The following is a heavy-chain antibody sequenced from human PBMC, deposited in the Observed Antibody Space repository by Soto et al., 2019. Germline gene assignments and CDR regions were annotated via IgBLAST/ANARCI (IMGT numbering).Heavy chain of an antibody. CDR1: GYTFTNFY. V-gene: IGHV1-46*01. CDR2: IRPSSGAT. D-gene: IGHD7-27*01. CDR3: GRGEIWAGETDY. J-gene: IGHJ4*02. Sequence: GASVKVSCKASGYTFTNFYMHWVRQAPGQGLEWMGIIRPSSGATNYAQKFQARVTLTRDTSTSTVYMELSRLKSEDTAVYYCGRGEIWAGETDYWGQGTLVTVSS.